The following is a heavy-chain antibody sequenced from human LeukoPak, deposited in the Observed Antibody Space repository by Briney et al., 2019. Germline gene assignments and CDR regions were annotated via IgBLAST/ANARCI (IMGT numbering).Heavy chain of an antibody. CDR3: AKIGRSYDFWAGYYEEEVDYMDV. V-gene: IGHV3-48*03. D-gene: IGHD3-3*01. CDR1: GFTFSNYE. Sequence: PGGSLRLSCAASGFTFSNYEMHWVRQAPGKGLEWVSYISSSGSDIYYADSVKGRFTISRDNSKNTLYLQMNSLRAEDTAVYYCAKIGRSYDFWAGYYEEEVDYMDVWGKGTTVTVSS. J-gene: IGHJ6*03. CDR2: ISSSGSDI.